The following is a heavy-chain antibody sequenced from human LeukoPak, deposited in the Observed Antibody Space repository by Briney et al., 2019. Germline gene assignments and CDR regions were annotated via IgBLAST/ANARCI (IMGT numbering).Heavy chain of an antibody. CDR1: GFTFDDYG. CDR3: ARLPFTFGGVTPYFDY. V-gene: IGHV3-23*01. D-gene: IGHD3-16*01. CDR2: ISGSGGST. J-gene: IGHJ4*02. Sequence: GGSLRLSCAASGFTFDDYGMSWVRQAPGKGLEWVSAISGSGGSTYYADSVKGRFTISRDNSKNTLYLQMNSLRAEDTAVYYCARLPFTFGGVTPYFDYWGQGTLVTVSS.